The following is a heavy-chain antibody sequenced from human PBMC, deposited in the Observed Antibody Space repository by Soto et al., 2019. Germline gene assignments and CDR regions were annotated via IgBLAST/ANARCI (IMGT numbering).Heavy chain of an antibody. CDR1: GFTFSGWG. V-gene: IGHV3-30*18. CDR2: ISYDGSNK. J-gene: IGHJ4*02. D-gene: IGHD3-3*01. Sequence: TGGSLRLSCAASGFTFSGWGLHWVRKAQGKGLEWVAVISYDGSNKYYADSVKGPFTISRDNSKNTLYLQMNSLRAEDTAVYYFAKNGILVFGVVQPHFDYWGQGTLVTVSS. CDR3: AKNGILVFGVVQPHFDY.